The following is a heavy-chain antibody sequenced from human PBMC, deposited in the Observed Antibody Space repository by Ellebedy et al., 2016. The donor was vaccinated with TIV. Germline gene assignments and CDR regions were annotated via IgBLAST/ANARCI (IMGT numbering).Heavy chain of an antibody. D-gene: IGHD5-24*01. V-gene: IGHV4-59*01. J-gene: IGHJ6*02. CDR2: VYYSGFT. CDR3: ARWLKSGRYYSYAMDV. CDR1: GGSITSSY. Sequence: MPSETLSLTCTVSGGSITSSYWTWIRQPPGKALEWIGYVYYSGFTNYNPSLKSRVIMSVDTSKNQFSLGLTSVTAADTAVYYCARWLKSGRYYSYAMDVWGQGTTVTVSS.